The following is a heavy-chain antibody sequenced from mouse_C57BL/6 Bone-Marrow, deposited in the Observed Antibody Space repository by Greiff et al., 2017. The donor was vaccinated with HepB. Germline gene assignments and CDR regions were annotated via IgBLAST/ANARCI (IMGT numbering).Heavy chain of an antibody. J-gene: IGHJ2*01. V-gene: IGHV1-66*01. Sequence: VQVVESGPELVKPGASVKISCKASGYSFTSYYIHWVKQRPGQGLEWIGWIYPGSGNTKYNEKFKGKATLTADTSSSTAYMQLSSLTSEDSAVYYCAREGVITTVQYYFDYWGQGTTLTVSS. CDR2: IYPGSGNT. CDR1: GYSFTSYY. CDR3: AREGVITTVQYYFDY. D-gene: IGHD1-1*01.